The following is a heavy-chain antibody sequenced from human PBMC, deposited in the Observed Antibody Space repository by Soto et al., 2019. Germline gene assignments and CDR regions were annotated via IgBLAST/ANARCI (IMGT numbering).Heavy chain of an antibody. CDR2: IYWDDDK. CDR3: AHRPSYCSGGSCYSGFDY. CDR1: GFSLSTSGVG. V-gene: IGHV2-5*02. Sequence: QITLKESGPTLVKPTQTLTLSCTFSGFSLSTSGVGVGWIRQPPGKALECLALIYWDDDKRYSPSLKSRLTLTNDPSKNQVVLTMTIMAPVDTATYYCAHRPSYCSGGSCYSGFDYWGQGTLVTVSS. D-gene: IGHD2-15*01. J-gene: IGHJ4*02.